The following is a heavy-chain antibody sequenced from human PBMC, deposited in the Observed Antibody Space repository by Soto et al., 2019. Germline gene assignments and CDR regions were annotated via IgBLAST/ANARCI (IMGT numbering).Heavy chain of an antibody. CDR2: IYYSGST. CDR1: GGSISSSSYY. Sequence: SETLSLTCTVSGGSISSSSYYWGWIRQPPGKGLEWIGSIYYSGSTYYNPSLKSRVTISVDTSKNQFSLKLSSVTAADTAVYYCARHPIRRVEYSSSSASGGCFDPWGPGTLVTVSS. D-gene: IGHD6-6*01. CDR3: ARHPIRRVEYSSSSASGGCFDP. J-gene: IGHJ5*02. V-gene: IGHV4-39*01.